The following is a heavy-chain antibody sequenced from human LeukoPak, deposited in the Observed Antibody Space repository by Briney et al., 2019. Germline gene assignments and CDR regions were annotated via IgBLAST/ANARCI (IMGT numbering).Heavy chain of an antibody. CDR1: GFTFSSYS. D-gene: IGHD1-1*01. J-gene: IGHJ6*03. Sequence: GGSLRLSCAASGFTFSSYSMNWVRQAPGKGLEWVSSISSSSSYIYYADSVKGRFTISRDNAKNSLYLQMNSLRAEDTAVYYCARDLPERHCYMDVWGKGTTVTVSS. CDR3: ARDLPERHCYMDV. V-gene: IGHV3-21*01. CDR2: ISSSSSYI.